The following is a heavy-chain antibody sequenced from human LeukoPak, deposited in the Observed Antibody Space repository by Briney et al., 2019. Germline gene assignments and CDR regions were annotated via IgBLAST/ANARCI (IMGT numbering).Heavy chain of an antibody. CDR1: GFSFSSYA. Sequence: PGGSLRLSCAAYGFSFSSYAMSWVRQAPGKGLEWASGVNGNGGSTSYADSVKGRFTIFRDNSKNTVYLQMNSLRVEDTAVYYCAKSLYGGCDYWGQGTVVTVSS. V-gene: IGHV3-23*01. D-gene: IGHD3-16*02. CDR3: AKSLYGGCDY. CDR2: VNGNGGST. J-gene: IGHJ4*02.